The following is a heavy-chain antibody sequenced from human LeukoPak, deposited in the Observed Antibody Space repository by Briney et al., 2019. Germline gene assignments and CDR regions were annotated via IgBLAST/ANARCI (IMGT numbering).Heavy chain of an antibody. Sequence: AASVKVSCKASGGTFSSYAISWVRQAPGQGLEWMGRIIPILGIANYAQKFQGRVTITADKSTSTAYMELSSLRSEDTAVYYCARDPRKLSGYDFRIDLDYWGQGTLVTVSS. J-gene: IGHJ4*02. V-gene: IGHV1-69*04. D-gene: IGHD5-12*01. CDR3: ARDPRKLSGYDFRIDLDY. CDR2: IIPILGIA. CDR1: GGTFSSYA.